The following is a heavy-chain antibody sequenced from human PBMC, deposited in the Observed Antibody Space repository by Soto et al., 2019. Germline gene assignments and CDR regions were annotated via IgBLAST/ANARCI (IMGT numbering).Heavy chain of an antibody. J-gene: IGHJ4*02. V-gene: IGHV1-18*01. Sequence: ASVKVSCKASGYTFTTYCISWVRQAPGQRLEWMGWISTYNGNTNYAQKLQGRVTVTRDTSASTAYMELSSLRSEDTAVYYCARYKGYYDSSGRIDYWGQGTLVTVSS. D-gene: IGHD3-22*01. CDR3: ARYKGYYDSSGRIDY. CDR1: GYTFTTYC. CDR2: ISTYNGNT.